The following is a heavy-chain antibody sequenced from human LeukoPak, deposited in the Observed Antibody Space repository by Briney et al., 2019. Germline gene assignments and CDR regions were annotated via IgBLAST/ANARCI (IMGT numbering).Heavy chain of an antibody. CDR2: IWYDGSNK. CDR1: GFTFSSYG. CDR3: ARSITMIVVVHSHDAFDI. J-gene: IGHJ3*02. D-gene: IGHD3-22*01. Sequence: GGSLRLSCAPSGFTFSSYGMHWVRQAPGKGLEWVAVIWYDGSNKYYADSVKGRFTISRDNSKNTLYLQMNSLRAEDTAVYYCARSITMIVVVHSHDAFDIWGQGTMVTVSS. V-gene: IGHV3-33*01.